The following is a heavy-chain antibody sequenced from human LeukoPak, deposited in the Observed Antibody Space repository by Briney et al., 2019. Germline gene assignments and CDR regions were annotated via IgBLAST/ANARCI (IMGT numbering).Heavy chain of an antibody. J-gene: IGHJ4*02. CDR1: GYTFTGYY. Sequence: ASVEVSCKASGYTFTGYYMHWVRQAPGQGLEWMGRINPNSGGTNYAQKFQGRVTMTRDTSISTAYMELSRLRSDDTAVYYCAREGYHYGSGKVRSRGSSDYWGQGTLVTVSS. D-gene: IGHD3-10*01. CDR3: AREGYHYGSGKVRSRGSSDY. V-gene: IGHV1-2*06. CDR2: INPNSGGT.